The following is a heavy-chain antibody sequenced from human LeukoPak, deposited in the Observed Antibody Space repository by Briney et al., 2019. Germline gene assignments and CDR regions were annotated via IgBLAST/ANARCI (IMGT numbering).Heavy chain of an antibody. Sequence: SETLSLTCTVSGGSISSGDYYWSWIRQPPGKGLEWIGYIYYSGSTFYNPSLKSRVTMSVDTSKNQFSLKLRPATVADTAVYYCARDQMYSTVWDHWGQGTLVTVSS. J-gene: IGHJ4*02. V-gene: IGHV4-30-4*08. CDR2: IYYSGST. D-gene: IGHD6-19*01. CDR3: ARDQMYSTVWDH. CDR1: GGSISSGDYY.